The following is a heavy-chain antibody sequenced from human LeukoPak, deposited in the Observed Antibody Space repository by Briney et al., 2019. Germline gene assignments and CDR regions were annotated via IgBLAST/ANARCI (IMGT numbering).Heavy chain of an antibody. D-gene: IGHD3-3*01. J-gene: IGHJ3*02. CDR1: GYTFSSHD. Sequence: ASVRVSCKASGYTFSSHDINWVRQATGQGLEWMGWMNPNSGNTGFAKNFQGRAIITRDTSISTAYMELSSLRSEDTAVYYCARIVSFEVVTSPRAFDIWGQGTMVTVSS. CDR3: ARIVSFEVVTSPRAFDI. CDR2: MNPNSGNT. V-gene: IGHV1-8*01.